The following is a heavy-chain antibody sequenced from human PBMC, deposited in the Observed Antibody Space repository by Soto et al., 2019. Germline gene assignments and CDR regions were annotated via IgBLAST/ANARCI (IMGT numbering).Heavy chain of an antibody. V-gene: IGHV3-48*02. CDR2: ISETSIDI. CDR3: AALQLGRGEIFAS. CDR1: GFNFKTYS. J-gene: IGHJ4*02. D-gene: IGHD3-10*01. Sequence: EVQLLESGGGLVQPGGSLRLSCAASGFNFKTYSMNWVRQAPGKGLEWVSYISETSIDIYYRDSGKGRFTISRDNDKNTRYLQMNSLRDEDTAVCSSAALQLGRGEIFASWGQGALVTVSS.